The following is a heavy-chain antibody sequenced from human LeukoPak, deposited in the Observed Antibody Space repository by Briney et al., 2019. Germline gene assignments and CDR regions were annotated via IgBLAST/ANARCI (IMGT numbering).Heavy chain of an antibody. Sequence: SETLSLTCTVSGGSITNYYWSWIRQPPGKGLEWIGYISYSGNTKYNPSLKSRVTMSVDSSKNQFSLKLSPVTAADTAVYYCARDRASFDFWSGYYFWGQGTLVTVSS. D-gene: IGHD3-3*01. CDR1: GGSITNYY. CDR2: ISYSGNT. J-gene: IGHJ4*02. CDR3: ARDRASFDFWSGYYF. V-gene: IGHV4-59*01.